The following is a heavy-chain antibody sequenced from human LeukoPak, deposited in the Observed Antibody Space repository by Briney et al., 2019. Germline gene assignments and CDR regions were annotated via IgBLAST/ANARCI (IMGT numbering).Heavy chain of an antibody. Sequence: SQTLSLTCTVSGGPISGYYWNWIRQTPGKGLEWIGYVHYSGSTNYNPSLESRVTISVDTSKDQFSLKVSSVTAADTAVYYCARGGQDSSSPPLGYWGQGTLVTVSS. D-gene: IGHD6-6*01. CDR3: ARGGQDSSSPPLGY. J-gene: IGHJ4*02. CDR1: GGPISGYY. CDR2: VHYSGST. V-gene: IGHV4-59*01.